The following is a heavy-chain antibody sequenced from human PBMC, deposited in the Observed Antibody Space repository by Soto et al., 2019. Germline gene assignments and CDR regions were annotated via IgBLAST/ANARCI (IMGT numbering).Heavy chain of an antibody. D-gene: IGHD3-10*01. Sequence: PGGSLRLSCVGSGFTFSSYAMSWVRQAPGKGLEWVSTISGSGDSTYYADSVKGRFTISRDNSKKMMYLQMNSLRAEDTAIFYCAKERSGSGNYYCDYWGQGALVTVSS. V-gene: IGHV3-23*01. J-gene: IGHJ4*02. CDR3: AKERSGSGNYYCDY. CDR1: GFTFSSYA. CDR2: ISGSGDST.